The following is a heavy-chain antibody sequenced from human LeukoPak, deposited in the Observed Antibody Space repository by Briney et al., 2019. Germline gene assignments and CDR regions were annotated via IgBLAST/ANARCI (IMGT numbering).Heavy chain of an antibody. V-gene: IGHV1-69*13. J-gene: IGHJ4*02. D-gene: IGHD6-13*01. CDR1: GGTFSSYA. CDR3: ARDHPWRIAAAGTVFDY. CDR2: IIPIFGTA. Sequence: GASVKVSCKASGGTFSSYAISWVRQAPGQGLEWMGGIIPIFGTANYAQKFQGRVTITADESTSTAYMELSSLRSEDTAVYYCARDHPWRIAAAGTVFDYWGQGTLVTVSS.